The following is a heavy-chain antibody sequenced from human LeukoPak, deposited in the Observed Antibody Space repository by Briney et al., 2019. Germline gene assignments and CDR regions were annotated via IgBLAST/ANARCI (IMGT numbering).Heavy chain of an antibody. CDR3: AKEMRLGAFDI. CDR1: GFTCSSYA. CDR2: ISFNETHN. D-gene: IGHD6-19*01. Sequence: PGGSLRLSCAASGFTCSSYAMSWVRQAPGKGLVWVAVISFNETHNYYADSVKGRFTISTDNSKNTMDLQMNSLRAEDTAVYYCAKEMRLGAFDIWGQGTMVTVSS. V-gene: IGHV3-30*18. J-gene: IGHJ3*02.